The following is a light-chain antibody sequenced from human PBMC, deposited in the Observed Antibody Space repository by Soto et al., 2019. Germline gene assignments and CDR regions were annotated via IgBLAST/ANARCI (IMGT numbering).Light chain of an antibody. CDR3: EQYKRYFT. J-gene: IGKJ2*01. Sequence: DTQMTQSPSTLSASVGDRVAITCRASQSSSSWLAWYQQKPGKATKLLIYDASSLESGVPSRFSGTGSGTDFTLTNSRLQPGDFATCYCEQYKRYFTFGQGTKLEIK. CDR2: DAS. CDR1: QSSSSW. V-gene: IGKV1-5*01.